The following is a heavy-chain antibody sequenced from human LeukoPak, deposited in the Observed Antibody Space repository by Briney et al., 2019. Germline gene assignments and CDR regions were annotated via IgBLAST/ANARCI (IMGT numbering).Heavy chain of an antibody. D-gene: IGHD4-17*01. CDR1: GDSFSSHY. V-gene: IGHV4-59*11. Sequence: PSETLSLTCAVSGDSFSSHYWTWIRQPPGRGLGWIGYISYIGTTNYNPSLKSRVTISIDTSKNQFSLKLSSVTTADTAVYYCARDLVTVTKGFDIWGLGTMVSDSS. CDR3: ARDLVTVTKGFDI. CDR2: ISYIGTT. J-gene: IGHJ3*02.